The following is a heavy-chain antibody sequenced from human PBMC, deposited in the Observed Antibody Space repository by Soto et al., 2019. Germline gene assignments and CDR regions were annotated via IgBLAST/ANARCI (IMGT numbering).Heavy chain of an antibody. V-gene: IGHV1-69*01. CDR3: ASGASRWYPYFLDS. J-gene: IGHJ4*02. Sequence: QAQVVQSGAEVRKPGSSVKLSCKASEGTFNSYAIAWVRQAPGQGLEWMGGIIPYYNTLNYAQKFQDRVTSTADDSTNTVYMERSSLRSDDTAVYFCASGASRWYPYFLDSWAQGTLVTVSS. CDR1: EGTFNSYA. CDR2: IIPYYNTL. D-gene: IGHD6-13*01.